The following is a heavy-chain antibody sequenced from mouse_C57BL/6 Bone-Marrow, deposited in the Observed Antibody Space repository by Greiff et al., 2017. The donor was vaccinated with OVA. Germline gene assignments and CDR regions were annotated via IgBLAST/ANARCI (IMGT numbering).Heavy chain of an antibody. J-gene: IGHJ1*03. V-gene: IGHV6-3*01. CDR1: GFTFSNYW. CDR3: TVDYCYGRGYFDV. Sequence: EVQLLESGGGLVQPGGSMKLSCVASGFTFSNYWMNWVRQSPEKGLEWVAQIRLKSDNYASHYAVSVKGRFTISRDDSKSSVYLQMNNLRDEDTGIYYCTVDYCYGRGYFDVWGTGTTVTVSS. CDR2: IRLKSDNYAS. D-gene: IGHD1-1*01.